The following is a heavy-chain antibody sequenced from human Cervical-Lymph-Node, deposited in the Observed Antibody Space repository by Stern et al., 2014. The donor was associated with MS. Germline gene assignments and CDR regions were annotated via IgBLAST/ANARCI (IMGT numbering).Heavy chain of an antibody. D-gene: IGHD1-1*01. CDR2: IYSENRT. CDR1: GFPFSDHF. Sequence: EVQLVESGGGLVQPGGSLRLSCAASGFPFSDHFMTWVRQAPGKGLEWVAVIYSENRTYYADSVRGRFILSRDNSKNTVNLQMNNLSAEDTAIYFCARDLGTIIQPTDYWGQGTLVTVSS. J-gene: IGHJ4*02. CDR3: ARDLGTIIQPTDY. V-gene: IGHV3-53*01.